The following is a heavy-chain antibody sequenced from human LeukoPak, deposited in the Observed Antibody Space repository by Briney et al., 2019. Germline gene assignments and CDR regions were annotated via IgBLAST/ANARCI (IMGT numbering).Heavy chain of an antibody. J-gene: IGHJ4*02. CDR1: GFTFSSYS. CDR2: ISSSSSYI. V-gene: IGHV3-21*01. CDR3: ARGLGRGQPPRDPDDFDY. Sequence: GGSLRLSCAASGFTFSSYSMNWVRQAPGKGLEWVSSISSSSSYIYYADSVKGRFTISRDNAKNSLYLQMNSLRAEDTAVYYCARGLGRGQPPRDPDDFDYWGQGTLVTVSS. D-gene: IGHD1-14*01.